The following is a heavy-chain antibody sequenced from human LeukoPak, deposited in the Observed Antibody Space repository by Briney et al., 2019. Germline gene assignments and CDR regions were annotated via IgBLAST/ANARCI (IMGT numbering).Heavy chain of an antibody. J-gene: IGHJ4*02. D-gene: IGHD3-9*01. CDR1: GGSISSSSYY. CDR3: ARGTVLRYFDWSEQRGYFDY. CDR2: IYYSGST. V-gene: IGHV4-39*01. Sequence: SETLSLTCTVSGGSISSSSYYWGWIRQPPGKGLEWIGSIYYSGSTYYNPSLKSRVTISVDTSKNQFSLKLSSVTAADTAVYYCARGTVLRYFDWSEQRGYFDYWGQGTLVTVSS.